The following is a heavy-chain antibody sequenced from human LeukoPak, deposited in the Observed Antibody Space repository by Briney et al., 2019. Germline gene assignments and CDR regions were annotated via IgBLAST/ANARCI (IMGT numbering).Heavy chain of an antibody. CDR3: ARRPLSYGLDY. D-gene: IGHD3-10*01. CDR1: GDSVSNHTSY. Sequence: SETLSLTCAVSGDSVSNHTSYWTWIRQPAGKGLEWIGRIYASTSTSYNPSLKSRVTISVDTSKNAFSLKLTSVTAADTAVYYCARRPLSYGLDYWGQGTLVTVSS. V-gene: IGHV4-61*02. J-gene: IGHJ4*02. CDR2: IYASTST.